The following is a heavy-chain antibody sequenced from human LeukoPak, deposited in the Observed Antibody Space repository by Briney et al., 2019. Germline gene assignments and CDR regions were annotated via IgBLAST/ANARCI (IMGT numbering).Heavy chain of an antibody. D-gene: IGHD6-19*01. CDR2: IIPIFGTA. CDR1: GGTFSSYA. CDR3: AIPSGGAVAGTDFFDY. J-gene: IGHJ4*02. Sequence: SVKVSCKASGGTFSSYAISWVRQAPGQGLEWMGGIIPIFGTANYAQKFQGRVTITADESTSTAYMELSSLRSEDTAVYHCAIPSGGAVAGTDFFDYWGQGTLVTVSS. V-gene: IGHV1-69*13.